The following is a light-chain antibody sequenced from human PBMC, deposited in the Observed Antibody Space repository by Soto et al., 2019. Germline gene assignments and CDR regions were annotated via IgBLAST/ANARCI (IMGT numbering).Light chain of an antibody. V-gene: IGKV1-5*01. CDR3: HQYDTCFQYT. J-gene: IGKJ2*01. CDR2: YGY. Sequence: EIQMTQSPSTLSASVGDRVTITCTASQTINNKLVWYQKKPGNAPKLLIYYGYTLESGVPSRFSGSGSCTEFTLSFISLQPADFANFYCHQYDTCFQYTFGQGTRLDIK. CDR1: QTINNK.